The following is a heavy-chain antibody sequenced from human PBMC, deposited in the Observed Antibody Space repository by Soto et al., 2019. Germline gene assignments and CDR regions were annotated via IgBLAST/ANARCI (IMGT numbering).Heavy chain of an antibody. CDR1: GFSFSLYG. J-gene: IGHJ4*02. V-gene: IGHV3-33*01. CDR2: IWYDGSNK. CDR3: ARDIVLVTSTFDH. D-gene: IGHD2-21*02. Sequence: PXGSLRLSGAASGFSFSLYGMQWVRQAPGKGLEWVAVIWYDGSNKYYVDSVKGRFTISRDNSKNTLYLQMNSLRAEDTAMYYCARDIVLVTSTFDHWGQGTLVTVSS.